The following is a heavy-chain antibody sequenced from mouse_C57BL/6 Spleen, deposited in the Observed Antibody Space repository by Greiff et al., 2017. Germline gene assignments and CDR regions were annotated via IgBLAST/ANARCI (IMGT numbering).Heavy chain of an antibody. CDR1: GYTFTSFW. J-gene: IGHJ2*01. D-gene: IGHD1-1*01. CDR2: VYPSDSEN. CDR3: ARGYYGSRGYFDY. V-gene: IGHV1-61*01. Sequence: QVQLQQPGAELVRPGSSVKLSCKASGYTFTSFWMDGVKQRPGPGLGWNGNVYPSDSENHYNQKFKDKATLTVDKSSSTDYMQLSSLTSEDSAVYYCARGYYGSRGYFDYWGQGTTLTVSS.